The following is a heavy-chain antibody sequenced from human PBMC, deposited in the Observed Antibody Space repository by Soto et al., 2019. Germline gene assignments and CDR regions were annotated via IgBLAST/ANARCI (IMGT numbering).Heavy chain of an antibody. J-gene: IGHJ6*03. D-gene: IGHD3-3*01. CDR3: TRHGSLGDFWSGYRAPNYYMDV. CDR1: GFTFSNSW. CDR2: TNQDGHEN. Sequence: GGSLRLSCAASGFTFSNSWMTWVRQAPGKGLEWVAETNQDGHENHYVDSVKGRFSISRDNAKNSLYLQMNSLRDEDTAVYYCTRHGSLGDFWSGYRAPNYYMDVWGKGTTVTVSS. V-gene: IGHV3-7*01.